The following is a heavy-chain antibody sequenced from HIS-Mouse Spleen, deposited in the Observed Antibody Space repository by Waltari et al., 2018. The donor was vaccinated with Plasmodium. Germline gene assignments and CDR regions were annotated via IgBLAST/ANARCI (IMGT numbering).Heavy chain of an antibody. CDR2: RSYDGSNK. Sequence: QVQLVESGGGVVQPGRSLRLSCAASGFTFSSYGMHWVRQAPGKGVEWGAGRSYDGSNKYYADSVKGRFTISRDNSKNTLYLQMNSLRAEDTAVYYCAKAQGVINFDYWGQGTLVTVSS. CDR3: AKAQGVINFDY. D-gene: IGHD3-16*01. V-gene: IGHV3-30*18. J-gene: IGHJ4*02. CDR1: GFTFSSYG.